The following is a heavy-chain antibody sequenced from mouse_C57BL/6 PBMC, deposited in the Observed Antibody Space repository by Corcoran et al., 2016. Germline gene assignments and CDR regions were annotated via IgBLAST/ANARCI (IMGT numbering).Heavy chain of an antibody. D-gene: IGHD1-1*01. V-gene: IGHV1-26*01. CDR2: INPNNGGT. CDR3: AREGYGSAWFAY. Sequence: EVQLQQSGPELVKPGASVKISCKASGYTFTDYYMNWVKQSHGKSLEWIGDINPNNGGTSYNQKFKGKATLAVDKYSSTAYMELRSLTSEDSAVYYCAREGYGSAWFAYWGQGTLVTVSA. J-gene: IGHJ3*01. CDR1: GYTFTDYY.